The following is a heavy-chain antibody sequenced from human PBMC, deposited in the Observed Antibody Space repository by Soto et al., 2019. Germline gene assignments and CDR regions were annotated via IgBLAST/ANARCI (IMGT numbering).Heavy chain of an antibody. CDR1: GFTFSSYG. J-gene: IGHJ4*02. CDR2: ISYDGSNK. V-gene: IGHV3-30*18. Sequence: QVQLVESGGGVVQPGRSLRLSCAASGFTFSSYGMHWVRQAPGKGLEWVAVISYDGSNKYYADSVEGRFTISRDNSKNTLYLQMNSLRAEDTAVYYCAKDWEQLLLDYWGQGTLVTVSS. CDR3: AKDWEQLLLDY. D-gene: IGHD2-15*01.